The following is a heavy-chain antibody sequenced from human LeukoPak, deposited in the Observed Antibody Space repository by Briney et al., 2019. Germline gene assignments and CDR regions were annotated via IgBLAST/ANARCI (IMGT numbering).Heavy chain of an antibody. J-gene: IGHJ4*02. CDR3: AVLGYCSGGSCLKVVGY. Sequence: GASVKVSCKASGYTFTGYYMHWVRQAPGQGLEWMGRINPNSGGTNYAQKCQGRVTMTRDTSISTAYMELSRLRSDDTAVYYCAVLGYCSGGSCLKVVGYWGQGTLVTVSS. CDR2: INPNSGGT. CDR1: GYTFTGYY. D-gene: IGHD2-15*01. V-gene: IGHV1-2*06.